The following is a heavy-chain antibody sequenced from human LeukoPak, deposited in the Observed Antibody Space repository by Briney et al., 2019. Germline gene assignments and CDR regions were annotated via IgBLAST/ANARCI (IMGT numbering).Heavy chain of an antibody. CDR3: AKAQLRGYYGMDV. D-gene: IGHD2-2*01. V-gene: IGHV3-23*01. Sequence: GSLRLSCAASGFTFSSYALSWVRQAPGKGLEWVSAISGSGGSTYYADSVKGRFTISRDNSKNTLYLQMNSLRAEDTAVYYCAKAQLRGYYGMDVWGQGTTVTVSS. CDR2: ISGSGGST. CDR1: GFTFSSYA. J-gene: IGHJ6*02.